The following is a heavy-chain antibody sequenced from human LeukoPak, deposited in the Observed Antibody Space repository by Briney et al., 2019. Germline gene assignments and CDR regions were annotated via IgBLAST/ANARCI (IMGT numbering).Heavy chain of an antibody. CDR3: ARDTDYYDSSGYYYVPFDY. J-gene: IGHJ4*02. CDR1: GFTFSSYS. D-gene: IGHD3-22*01. Sequence: GGSLRLSCAASGFTFSSYSMNWVRQAPGKGLEWVSSISSSSGYIYYADSVKGRFTISRDNAKNSLYLQMNSLRAEDTAVYYCARDTDYYDSSGYYYVPFDYWGQGTLVTVSS. CDR2: ISSSSGYI. V-gene: IGHV3-21*01.